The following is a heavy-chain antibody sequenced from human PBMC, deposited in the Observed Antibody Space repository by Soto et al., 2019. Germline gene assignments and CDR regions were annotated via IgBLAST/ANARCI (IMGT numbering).Heavy chain of an antibody. J-gene: IGHJ5*02. D-gene: IGHD3-16*01. CDR3: ARGPGGESAGWLDP. CDR1: GFTFSSYA. Sequence: GGSLRLSCAASGFTFSSYAMSWVRQAPGKGLEWVASITGSGGNTHYADSVKGRFTISRDNSKNRIWLQVNSLRTEDTAVYYCARGPGGESAGWLDPWGQGTLVTVSS. CDR2: ITGSGGNT. V-gene: IGHV3-23*01.